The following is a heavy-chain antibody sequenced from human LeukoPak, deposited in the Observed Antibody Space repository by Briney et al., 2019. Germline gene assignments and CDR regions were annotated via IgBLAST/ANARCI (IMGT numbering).Heavy chain of an antibody. CDR2: ISSSGSTI. D-gene: IGHD2-2*01. CDR3: ARSNGGRYCSSTSCYVMDY. CDR1: GFTFSSYE. J-gene: IGHJ4*02. Sequence: GGSLRLSCAASGFTFSSYEMNWVRQAPGKGLEWVSYISSSGSTIYYADSVKGRFTISRDNAKNSLYLQMNSLRAEDTAVCYCARSNGGRYCSSTSCYVMDYWGQGTLVTVSS. V-gene: IGHV3-48*03.